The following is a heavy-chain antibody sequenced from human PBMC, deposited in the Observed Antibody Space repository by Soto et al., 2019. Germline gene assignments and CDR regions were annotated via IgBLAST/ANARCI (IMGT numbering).Heavy chain of an antibody. D-gene: IGHD3-10*01. V-gene: IGHV4-39*01. Sequence: SETLSLTCTGSGGSISSSSYYWGWIRQPPGKGLEWIGSIYYSGSTYYNPSLKSRVTISVDTSKNQFSLKLSSVTAADTAVYYCARLGGRAYYYGSGSYLYGMDVWGQGTTVTVSS. J-gene: IGHJ6*02. CDR1: GGSISSSSYY. CDR2: IYYSGST. CDR3: ARLGGRAYYYGSGSYLYGMDV.